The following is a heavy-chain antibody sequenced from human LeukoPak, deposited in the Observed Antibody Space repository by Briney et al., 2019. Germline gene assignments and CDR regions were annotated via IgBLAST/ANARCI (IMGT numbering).Heavy chain of an antibody. J-gene: IGHJ4*02. V-gene: IGHV1-46*01. CDR1: GYTFTTYY. CDR3: ARDLSGNKYGHFDF. CDR2: INPGGGTT. D-gene: IGHD4-23*01. Sequence: ASVKVSCKASGYTFTTYYIHWVRQAPGQGLEWMGIINPGGGTTTYAQKFQGRATMTRDTSTSTVYMELSSLRSEDTAVYYCARDLSGNKYGHFDFWGQGTLVTVSS.